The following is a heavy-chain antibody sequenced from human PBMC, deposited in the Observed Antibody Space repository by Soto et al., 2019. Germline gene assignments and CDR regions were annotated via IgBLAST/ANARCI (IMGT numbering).Heavy chain of an antibody. CDR2: ISSSSNTI. Sequence: PGGSLRLSCAASGFTFSSYGMNWFRQAPGKGLEWVSYISSSSNTIYYADSVKGRFTISRDNAKNSLYLQMNNLTHEDTAVYYCARDRPVDYWGQGTPVTVSS. V-gene: IGHV3-48*02. J-gene: IGHJ4*02. CDR3: ARDRPVDY. CDR1: GFTFSSYG.